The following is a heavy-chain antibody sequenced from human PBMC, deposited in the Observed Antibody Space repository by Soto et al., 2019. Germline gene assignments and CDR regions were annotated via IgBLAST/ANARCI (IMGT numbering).Heavy chain of an antibody. V-gene: IGHV1-8*01. CDR2: MNPNSANT. J-gene: IGHJ5*02. Sequence: QAQLVQSGAEVKEPGASVKVSCKASGYTFTNYDISWVRQATGQGLEWMGWMNPNSANTGYAQKFQGRVSMTRDTSTNTAYMALSSRRSEDTAIYYCARMATSGTLTWFDPWGQGTLVTVSS. D-gene: IGHD1-26*01. CDR3: ARMATSGTLTWFDP. CDR1: GYTFTNYD.